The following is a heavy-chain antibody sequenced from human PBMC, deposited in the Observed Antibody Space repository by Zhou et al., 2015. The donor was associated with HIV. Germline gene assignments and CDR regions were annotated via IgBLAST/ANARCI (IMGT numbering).Heavy chain of an antibody. J-gene: IGHJ4*02. D-gene: IGHD5-18*01. CDR1: GFTFSDYF. CDR3: ARDRGYSYGYFDY. CDR2: ISDSGSDK. V-gene: IGHV3-11*01. Sequence: QVQLVESGGGLVKPGGSLRLSCTASGFTFSDYFMVWIRQAPGKGLECVSYISDSGSDKSYADSVKGRFTISRDNAKKSLFLQMNSLRVEDTAIYYCARDRGYSYGYFDYWGQGTLVTVSS.